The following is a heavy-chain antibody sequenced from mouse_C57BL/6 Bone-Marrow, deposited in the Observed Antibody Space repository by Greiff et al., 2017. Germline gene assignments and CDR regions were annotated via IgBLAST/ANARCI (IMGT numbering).Heavy chain of an antibody. D-gene: IGHD4-1*01. J-gene: IGHJ3*01. CDR1: GYSITSGYY. Sequence: VQLQQSGPGLVKPSQSLSLTCSVTGYSITSGYYWNWIRQFPGNKLEWMGYISYDGSNNYNPSLKNRISITRDTSNNQFFLKLNSVTTEDTATYYCAKANCDVRFAYWGQGTLVTVSA. CDR2: ISYDGSN. CDR3: AKANCDVRFAY. V-gene: IGHV3-6*01.